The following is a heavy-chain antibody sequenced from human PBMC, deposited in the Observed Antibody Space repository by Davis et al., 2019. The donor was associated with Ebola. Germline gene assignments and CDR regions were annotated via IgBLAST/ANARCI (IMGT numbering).Heavy chain of an antibody. Sequence: AASVKVSCKASGYTFTGYYMHWVRQAPGQGLEWMGWMNPNSGNTGYAQKFQGRVTITRDTSASTAYMELSSLRSDDTAVYYCARLETPRGLRPWGYGMDVWGQGTTVTVSS. J-gene: IGHJ6*02. CDR2: MNPNSGNT. CDR3: ARLETPRGLRPWGYGMDV. V-gene: IGHV1-8*03. CDR1: GYTFTGYY. D-gene: IGHD3-16*01.